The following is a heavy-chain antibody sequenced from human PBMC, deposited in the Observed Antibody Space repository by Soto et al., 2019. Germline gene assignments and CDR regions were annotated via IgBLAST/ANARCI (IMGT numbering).Heavy chain of an antibody. CDR1: GGSISSGGYY. J-gene: IGHJ6*02. CDR2: IYYSGST. CDR3: ARFTRRMVLPNYYYGMDV. D-gene: IGHD3-3*01. V-gene: IGHV4-31*03. Sequence: ASETHSLTCTVSGGSISSGGYYWSWIRQHPGQGLEWIGYIYYSGSTYYNPSLKSRVTISVDTSKNQFSLKLSSVTAADTAVYYCARFTRRMVLPNYYYGMDVWGQGTTVT.